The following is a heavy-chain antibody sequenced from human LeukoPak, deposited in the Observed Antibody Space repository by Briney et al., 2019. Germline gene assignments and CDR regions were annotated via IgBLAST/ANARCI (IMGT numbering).Heavy chain of an antibody. CDR1: GFTFRSYE. CDR3: AELGITMIGGV. V-gene: IGHV3-48*03. Sequence: TGGSLRLFCSASGFTFRSYEENWVRQAPGEGLEWVLYISSCCSTIFYGDSVEGRFTISRDNAKTSLYLQMNSMRADDTAVYYCAELGITMIGGVWGKGTTVTISS. J-gene: IGHJ6*04. D-gene: IGHD3-10*02. CDR2: ISSCCSTI.